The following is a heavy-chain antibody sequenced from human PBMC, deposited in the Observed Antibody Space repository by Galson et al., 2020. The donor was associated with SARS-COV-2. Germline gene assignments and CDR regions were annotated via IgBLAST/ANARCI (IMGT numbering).Heavy chain of an antibody. D-gene: IGHD3-3*01. CDR1: GGSISSAGYH. Sequence: SETLSLTCPVSGGSISSAGYHCTWTRQHPGKGLEWIGDLYYTGRTYYNPSLTSPATISVDTSKNQCSLKLSSVTAADTAVYYCARLRFLEWLQETYGMDVWGQGTTVTVSS. CDR2: LYYTGRT. CDR3: ARLRFLEWLQETYGMDV. J-gene: IGHJ6*02. V-gene: IGHV4-31*01.